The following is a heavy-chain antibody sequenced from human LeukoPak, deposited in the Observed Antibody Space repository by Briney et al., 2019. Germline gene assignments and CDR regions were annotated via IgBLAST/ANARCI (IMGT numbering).Heavy chain of an antibody. CDR1: GLAFSSYS. CDR2: ISYDGSDE. D-gene: IGHD3-3*01. J-gene: IGHJ4*02. Sequence: GGSLRLSCVASGLAFSSYSMHWVRQAPGKGLEWVGVISYDGSDEYYTDSVKGRFTISRDNSKNTVYLQMNSLRADDAAVYYCARDFTPEWFDIHWGQGTLVTVS. CDR3: ARDFTPEWFDIH. V-gene: IGHV3-30*04.